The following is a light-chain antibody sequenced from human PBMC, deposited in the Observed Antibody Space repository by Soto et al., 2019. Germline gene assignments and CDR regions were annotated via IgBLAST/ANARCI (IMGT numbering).Light chain of an antibody. CDR2: EVD. Sequence: QSVLTQPASVSALPGQSITISCTGTGSDVGSYHSVSWYQQHSGRAPRLVIFEVDNRPSGISNRCSGSKSGNTASLTISGLRGEDEADYYCSSHTATSTVIVGGGTKLTVL. V-gene: IGLV2-14*01. J-gene: IGLJ2*01. CDR1: GSDVGSYHS. CDR3: SSHTATSTVI.